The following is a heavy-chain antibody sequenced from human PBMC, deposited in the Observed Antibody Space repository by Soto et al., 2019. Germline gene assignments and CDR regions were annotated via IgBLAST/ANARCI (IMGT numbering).Heavy chain of an antibody. D-gene: IGHD3-9*01. CDR1: GFTFSSYA. V-gene: IGHV3-30-3*01. J-gene: IGHJ6*02. Sequence: GGSLRLSCAASGFTFSSYAMHWVRQAPGKGLEWVAVISYDGSNKYYADSVKGRFTISRDNSKNTLYLQMNSLRAEDTAVYYCARAAEGWLLRYYYYGMDVWGQGTTVTVSS. CDR2: ISYDGSNK. CDR3: ARAAEGWLLRYYYYGMDV.